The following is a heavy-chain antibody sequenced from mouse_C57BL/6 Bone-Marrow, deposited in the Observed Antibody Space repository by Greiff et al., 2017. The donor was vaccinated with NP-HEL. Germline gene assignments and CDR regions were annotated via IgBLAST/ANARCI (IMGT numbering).Heavy chain of an antibody. CDR2: ISNGGGST. J-gene: IGHJ4*01. D-gene: IGHD1-1*01. V-gene: IGHV5-12*01. Sequence: EVQLVESGGGLVQPGGSLKLSCAASGFTFSDYYMYWVRQTPEKRLEWVAYISNGGGSTYYLDTVKGRFTISRDNAKNTLYLQTSRLKSEDTAMYYCARHGDYYGSRHYYAMDYWGQGTSVTVSS. CDR1: GFTFSDYY. CDR3: ARHGDYYGSRHYYAMDY.